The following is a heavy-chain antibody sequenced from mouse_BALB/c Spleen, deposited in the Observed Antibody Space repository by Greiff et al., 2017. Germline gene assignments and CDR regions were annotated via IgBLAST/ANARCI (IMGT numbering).Heavy chain of an antibody. D-gene: IGHD2-1*01. Sequence: VQLKESGAELVRPGASVKLSCKASGYTFTSYWMQWVKQRPGQGLEWIGAIYPGDGDTRYTQKFKGKATLTADKSSSTAYMQLSSLASEDSAVYYCAREGGNYGSFAYWGQGTLVTVSA. J-gene: IGHJ3*01. CDR2: IYPGDGDT. V-gene: IGHV1-87*01. CDR3: AREGGNYGSFAY. CDR1: GYTFTSYW.